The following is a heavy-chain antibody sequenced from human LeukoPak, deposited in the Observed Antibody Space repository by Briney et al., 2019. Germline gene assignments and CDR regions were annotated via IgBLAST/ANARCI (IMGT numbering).Heavy chain of an antibody. V-gene: IGHV3-72*01. Sequence: GGSLRLSRAAFGFTFSDHFMHWVRQAPGKGLEWVGRIRNKAQKYTTEYAAAVKGRFTISRDDSKKSLYLQLNSLKTEDTAVYYCARQSYCAGDCYSRYMDVWGTGTTVTVSS. D-gene: IGHD2-21*02. J-gene: IGHJ6*03. CDR1: GFTFSDHF. CDR2: IRNKAQKYTT. CDR3: ARQSYCAGDCYSRYMDV.